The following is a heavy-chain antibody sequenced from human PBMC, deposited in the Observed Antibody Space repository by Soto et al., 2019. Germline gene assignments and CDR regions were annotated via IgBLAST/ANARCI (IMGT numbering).Heavy chain of an antibody. D-gene: IGHD2-15*01. J-gene: IGHJ6*02. CDR2: ISSSGSTI. V-gene: IGHV3-48*03. CDR1: GFTFSSYE. CDR3: ARHSCYSDGYGWGTCYYGMDV. Sequence: PGGSLRLSCAASGFTFSSYEMNWVRHAPGKGLEWVSYISSSGSTIYYADSVKGRFTISRDNAKNSLYLQMNSLRAEDTAVYYCARHSCYSDGYGWGTCYYGMDVWGQGTTVTVSS.